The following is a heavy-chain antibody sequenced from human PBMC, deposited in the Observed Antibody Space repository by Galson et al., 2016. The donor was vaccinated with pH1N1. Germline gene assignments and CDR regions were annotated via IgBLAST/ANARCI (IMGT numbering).Heavy chain of an antibody. Sequence: SETLSLTCAVSGYSISSGYYWGWIRQPPGKGLEWIRSIRHSGTIYYNPSLKSRVTMSADTSRNQFSLNLSSVTAADTALFYCARQRMGMDFDNWGQGTLVAVSS. J-gene: IGHJ4*02. CDR3: ARQRMGMDFDN. CDR2: IRHSGTI. D-gene: IGHD7-27*01. V-gene: IGHV4-38-2*01. CDR1: GYSISSGYY.